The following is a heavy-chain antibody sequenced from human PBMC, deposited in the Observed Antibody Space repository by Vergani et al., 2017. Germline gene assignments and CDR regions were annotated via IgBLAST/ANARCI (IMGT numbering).Heavy chain of an antibody. Sequence: QVQLVQSGAEVKKPGSSVKVSCKASGGTFSSYTISWVGQAPGQGLEWMGRIIPILGIANYAQKFQGRVTITADKSTSTAYMELSSLRSEDTAVYYCARDSVASAAFDIWGQGTMVTVSS. CDR3: ARDSVASAAFDI. D-gene: IGHD6-19*01. J-gene: IGHJ3*02. CDR2: IIPILGIA. CDR1: GGTFSSYT. V-gene: IGHV1-69*08.